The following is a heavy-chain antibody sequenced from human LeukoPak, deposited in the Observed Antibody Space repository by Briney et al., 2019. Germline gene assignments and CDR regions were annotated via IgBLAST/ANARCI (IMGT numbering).Heavy chain of an antibody. J-gene: IGHJ4*02. CDR2: ISDGGSAT. CDR3: AGQLGFCSDGTCHFDS. V-gene: IGHV3-23*01. Sequence: PGGSLRLSCAASGFIFSNYAMSWVRQAPGKGLEWVSSISDGGSATHYVDSVKGRFTISRDNSKNTVSLHMNSLRVEDTAIYYCAGQLGFCSDGTCHFDSWGQGTLVTVSS. D-gene: IGHD2-15*01. CDR1: GFIFSNYA.